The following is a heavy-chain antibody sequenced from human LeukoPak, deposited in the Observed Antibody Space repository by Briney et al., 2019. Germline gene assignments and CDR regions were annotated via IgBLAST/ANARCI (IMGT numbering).Heavy chain of an antibody. Sequence: GASVKVSCKASGYTFTSYDINWVRQATGQGLEWMGWMNPNSGNTGYAQKFQGRVTMTRNTSISTAYMELSSLRSEDTAVYYCARVVSRAMIVGAYYYYYMDVWGKGTTVTVSS. CDR2: MNPNSGNT. V-gene: IGHV1-8*01. J-gene: IGHJ6*03. CDR1: GYTFTSYD. CDR3: ARVVSRAMIVGAYYYYYMDV. D-gene: IGHD3-22*01.